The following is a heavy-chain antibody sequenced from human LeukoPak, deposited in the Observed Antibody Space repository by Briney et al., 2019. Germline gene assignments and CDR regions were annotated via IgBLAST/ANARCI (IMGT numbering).Heavy chain of an antibody. J-gene: IGHJ4*02. Sequence: ASVKVSCKGSGGTFSRYTISWVGQAGGQWLEWMGSIIPILGIPNSAHKFQGRVTLSPHKSTSTAYMELSSLRSEDTAVYYCARNGGDYWGQGTLVTVSS. V-gene: IGHV1-69*02. CDR1: GGTFSRYT. CDR3: ARNGGDY. CDR2: IIPILGIP.